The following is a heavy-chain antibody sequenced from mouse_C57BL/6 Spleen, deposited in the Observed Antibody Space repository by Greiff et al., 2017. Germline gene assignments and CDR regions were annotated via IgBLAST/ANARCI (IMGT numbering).Heavy chain of an antibody. CDR1: GYTFTSYW. J-gene: IGHJ1*03. CDR2: IDPSDSET. V-gene: IGHV1-52*01. D-gene: IGHD1-1*01. Sequence: QLQQPGAELVRPGSSVKLSCKASGYTFTSYWMHWVKQRPIQGLEWIGNIDPSDSETHYNQKFKDKATLTVDKSSSTAYMQLSSLTSEDSAVYYCARSSSSPWYFDVWGTGTTVTVSS. CDR3: ARSSSSPWYFDV.